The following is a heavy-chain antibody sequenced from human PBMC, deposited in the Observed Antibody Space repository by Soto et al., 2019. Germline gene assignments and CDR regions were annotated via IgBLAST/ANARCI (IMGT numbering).Heavy chain of an antibody. Sequence: GGSVRVSCAASGFTFSSYSMSWVRQAPGKGLEWVSGFRTSGDGGTTYYADSVKGRFTISRDNSKNMLFLQMNSLRAEDTAIYYCAKKVNSGPGSQYFDYRGQATLVTVSS. J-gene: IGHJ4*02. D-gene: IGHD3-10*01. CDR3: AKKVNSGPGSQYFDY. CDR2: FRTSGDGGTT. CDR1: GFTFSSYS. V-gene: IGHV3-23*01.